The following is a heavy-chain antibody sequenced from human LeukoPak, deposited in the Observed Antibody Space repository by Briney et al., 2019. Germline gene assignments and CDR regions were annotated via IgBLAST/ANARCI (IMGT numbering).Heavy chain of an antibody. V-gene: IGHV1-18*01. CDR1: GYTFTSYA. Sequence: ASVKVSCKASGYTFTSYALNWVRQAPGQGLEWMGWINPNSGGTNYAQKFQGRVTMTTDTSTSTAYMELRSLRSDDTAVYYCASGYYDILTGYRWFDPWGQGTLVTVSS. D-gene: IGHD3-9*01. CDR2: INPNSGGT. J-gene: IGHJ5*02. CDR3: ASGYYDILTGYRWFDP.